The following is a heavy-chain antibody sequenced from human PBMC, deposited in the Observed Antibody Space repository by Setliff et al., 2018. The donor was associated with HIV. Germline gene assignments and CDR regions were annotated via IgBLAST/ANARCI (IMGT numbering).Heavy chain of an antibody. V-gene: IGHV4-59*08. J-gene: IGHJ4*02. CDR3: ARTSEYDFGLTKYLDY. D-gene: IGHD3-3*01. CDR2: IYYSGST. Sequence: PSETLSLTCTVSGASISSYYWSWIRQPPGKGLEWIGYIYYSGSTNYNPSLKSRVTISVDTSKNQFSLKLSSVTAADTAVYYCARTSEYDFGLTKYLDYWGQGTLVTVSS. CDR1: GASISSYY.